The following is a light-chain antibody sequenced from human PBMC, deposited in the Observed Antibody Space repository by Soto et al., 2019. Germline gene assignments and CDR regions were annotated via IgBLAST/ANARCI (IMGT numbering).Light chain of an antibody. Sequence: QSVLTQPPSASGTPGQRVTISCSGSSSNIGSNTVNWYQQLPGTAPKLLIYSNNQRPSGVPDRFSDSKSGTSASLAISGLQSEDEADYYCAAWDVSLNGVVFGGGTKLTVL. CDR1: SSNIGSNT. CDR2: SNN. V-gene: IGLV1-44*01. CDR3: AAWDVSLNGVV. J-gene: IGLJ2*01.